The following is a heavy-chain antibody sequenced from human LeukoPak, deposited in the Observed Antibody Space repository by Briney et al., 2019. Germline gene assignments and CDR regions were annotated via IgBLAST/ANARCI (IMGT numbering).Heavy chain of an antibody. CDR2: IYYSGST. CDR3: ATVAGTTFDY. CDR1: GVSVSSGSYY. J-gene: IGHJ4*02. D-gene: IGHD1-7*01. V-gene: IGHV4-61*01. Sequence: PSETLSLTCTVSGVSVSSGSYYWSWIRQPPGKGLEWIGYIYYSGSTNYNPSLKSRVTISVDTSKNQFSLKLSSVTAADTAVYYCATVAGTTFDYWGQGTLVTVSS.